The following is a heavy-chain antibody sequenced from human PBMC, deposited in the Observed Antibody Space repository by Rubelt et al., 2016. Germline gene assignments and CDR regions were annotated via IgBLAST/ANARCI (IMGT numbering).Heavy chain of an antibody. Sequence: QVQLVESGGGVVQPGRSLRVSCAASGFTFSNYGMHWVRQAPGKGLEWVAVIWYDGSNKYYADSVKGRFTISRDNSKNTLYLQMNSLRAEDTAVYYCARDGGEGIAANAFDYWGQGTLVTVSS. V-gene: IGHV3-33*01. J-gene: IGHJ4*02. CDR2: IWYDGSNK. CDR3: ARDGGEGIAANAFDY. D-gene: IGHD6-13*01. CDR1: GFTFSNYG.